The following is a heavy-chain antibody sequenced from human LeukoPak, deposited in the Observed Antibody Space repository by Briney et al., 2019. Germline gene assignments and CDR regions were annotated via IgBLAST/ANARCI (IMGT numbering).Heavy chain of an antibody. V-gene: IGHV4-30-2*01. CDR2: IYHSGST. CDR3: AREVVITTDSSHFDY. CDR1: GYSISSGGYY. Sequence: PSETLSLTCTVSGYSISSGGYYWSWIRQPPGKGLEWIGYIYHSGSTYYNPSLKSRVTISVDRSKNQFSLKLSSVTAADTAVYYCAREVVITTDSSHFDYWGQGTLVTVSS. J-gene: IGHJ4*02. D-gene: IGHD3-22*01.